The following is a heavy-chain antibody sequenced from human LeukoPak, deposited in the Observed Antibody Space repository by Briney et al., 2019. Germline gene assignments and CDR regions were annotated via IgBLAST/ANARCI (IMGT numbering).Heavy chain of an antibody. V-gene: IGHV3-30*02. D-gene: IGHD3-16*02. CDR2: IRYDGSNK. Sequence: AGGSLRLSCAASGFTFSSYGMHWVRQAPGKGLEWVAFIRYDGSNKYYADSVKGRFTISRDNSKNTLYLQMNSLRAEDTAVYYCARDNRDYMDVWGKGTTVTISS. CDR1: GFTFSSYG. CDR3: ARDNRDYMDV. J-gene: IGHJ6*03.